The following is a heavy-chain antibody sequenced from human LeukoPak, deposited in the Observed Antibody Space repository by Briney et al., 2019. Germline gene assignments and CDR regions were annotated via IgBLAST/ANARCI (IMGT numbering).Heavy chain of an antibody. Sequence: ASETLSLTCTVSDDSISSDYWSWIRQPAGKGLEWIGLIYTSGSTNYNPSLKSRVTMSVDTSKNQFSLKLSSVTAADTAVYYCARGQNAAIQYWGQGTLVTVSS. CDR2: IYTSGST. V-gene: IGHV4-4*07. CDR1: DDSISSDY. CDR3: ARGQNAAIQY. D-gene: IGHD2-21*01. J-gene: IGHJ4*02.